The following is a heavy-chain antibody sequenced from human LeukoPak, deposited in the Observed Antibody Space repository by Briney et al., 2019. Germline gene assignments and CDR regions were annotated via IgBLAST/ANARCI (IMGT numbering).Heavy chain of an antibody. CDR3: ARDVNFYASGNHHDY. CDR2: INPNSGGT. D-gene: IGHD3-10*01. V-gene: IGHV1-2*02. CDR1: GYTFTGYY. Sequence: ASVKVSCKASGYTFTGYYMHWVRQAPGQGLEWMGWINPNSGGTNSAQKFQGRVTMTRDTSINTAYMDLSSLRSDDTAVYYCARDVNFYASGNHHDYWGQGTLVTVSS. J-gene: IGHJ4*02.